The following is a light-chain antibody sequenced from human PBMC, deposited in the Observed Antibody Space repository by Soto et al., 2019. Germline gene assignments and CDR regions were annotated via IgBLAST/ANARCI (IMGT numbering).Light chain of an antibody. CDR1: KNINTY. CDR2: DAA. Sequence: DIQMTQSPYSLSAAVGDRVTIACRARKNINTYLNWYQQKPGKAPKLLIFDAASLQSVVPSRFSGGGSRTDFTLTITSLQPEDFATDYCQQTSSAPFNFGPGTKVDIK. J-gene: IGKJ3*01. V-gene: IGKV1-39*01. CDR3: QQTSSAPFN.